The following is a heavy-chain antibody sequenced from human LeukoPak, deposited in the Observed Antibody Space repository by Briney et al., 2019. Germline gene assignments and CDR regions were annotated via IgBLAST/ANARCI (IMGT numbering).Heavy chain of an antibody. CDR1: GGSISSSSYY. V-gene: IGHV4-39*07. Sequence: PSETLSLTCTVSGGSISSSSYYWGWIRQPPGKGLEWIGSIYYSGSTYYNPSLKSRVTISVDTSKNQFSLKLSSVTAADTAVYYCAREGGGGGSVDYWGQGTLVSVSS. D-gene: IGHD3-16*01. CDR2: IYYSGST. CDR3: AREGGGGGSVDY. J-gene: IGHJ4*02.